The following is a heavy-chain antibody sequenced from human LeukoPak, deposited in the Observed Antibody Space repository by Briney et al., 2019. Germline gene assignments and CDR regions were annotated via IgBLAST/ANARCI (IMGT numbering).Heavy chain of an antibody. J-gene: IGHJ4*02. CDR2: ISGSVGST. D-gene: IGHD3-16*02. CDR1: GFTFSSYA. V-gene: IGHV3-23*01. Sequence: GGSLRLSCAASGFTFSSYAMSWVRQAPGKWLEWVSAISGSVGSTYYADSVKGRFTISRDNSKNTLYLQMNSLRAEDTAVYYCAKGFTYYDYVWGSYRYSGIDYWGQGTLVTVSS. CDR3: AKGFTYYDYVWGSYRYSGIDY.